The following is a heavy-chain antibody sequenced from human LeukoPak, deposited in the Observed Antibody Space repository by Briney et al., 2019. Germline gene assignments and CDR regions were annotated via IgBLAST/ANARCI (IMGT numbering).Heavy chain of an antibody. CDR2: IYYSGST. CDR3: ARLYYYASGSYAGPFDY. Sequence: SETLSLTCTVSGGSISSSNYYWGWIRQPPGKGLEWIGSIYYSGSTYHNPSLKSRVTISVDTSKNQFSLKLSSVTAADTAVYFCARLYYYASGSYAGPFDYWGQGTLVTFSS. V-gene: IGHV4-39*01. CDR1: GGSISSSNYY. D-gene: IGHD3-10*01. J-gene: IGHJ4*02.